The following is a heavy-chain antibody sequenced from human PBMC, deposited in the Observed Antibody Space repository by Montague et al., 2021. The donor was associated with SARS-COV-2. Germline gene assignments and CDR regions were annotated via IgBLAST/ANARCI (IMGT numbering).Heavy chain of an antibody. V-gene: IGHV4-39*01. J-gene: IGHJ3*02. CDR3: ATYYDILPGYYIDAFDI. Sequence: SETLSLTCTVSGGSISSSSYYWGWIRQPPGKGLEWIGSIYYSGSTYYNPSLKSRVTISVDTSKNQFSLKLSSVTAADTAVYDCATYYDILPGYYIDAFDIWGQGTMVTVSS. CDR1: GGSISSSSYY. CDR2: IYYSGST. D-gene: IGHD3-9*01.